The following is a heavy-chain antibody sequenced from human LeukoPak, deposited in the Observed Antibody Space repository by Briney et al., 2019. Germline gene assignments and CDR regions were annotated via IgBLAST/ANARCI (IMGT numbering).Heavy chain of an antibody. CDR3: ARGIQLLSPVVRRNPGRFYFDY. D-gene: IGHD5-18*01. V-gene: IGHV3-21*04. Sequence: GGSLRLSCAASGFTFSSSTMNWVRQAPGKGLEWVSSISSSSNYIYYADSVKGRFTISRDNAKNSLYLQMNSLRAEDTALYYCARGIQLLSPVVRRNPGRFYFDYWGQGTLVTVSS. J-gene: IGHJ4*02. CDR1: GFTFSSST. CDR2: ISSSSNYI.